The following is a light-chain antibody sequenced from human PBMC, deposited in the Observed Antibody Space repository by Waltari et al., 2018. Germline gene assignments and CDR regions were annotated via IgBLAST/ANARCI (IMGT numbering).Light chain of an antibody. Sequence: DIQMTQSPSTLSASVGDRVTITCRASQDVNSWLAWYQQKPGKSPKLMIYKASSLESGVRSRFSGSGSGTEFTLTITSLQPDDFATYFCQHYNNYSPWTFGQGTKVEVK. CDR2: KAS. CDR3: QHYNNYSPWT. V-gene: IGKV1-5*03. CDR1: QDVNSW. J-gene: IGKJ1*01.